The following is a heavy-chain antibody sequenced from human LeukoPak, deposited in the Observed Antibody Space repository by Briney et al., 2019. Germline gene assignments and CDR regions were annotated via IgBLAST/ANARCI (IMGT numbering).Heavy chain of an antibody. CDR3: ARAPHFFDTSGSRYYFDY. CDR1: GGSFSGYY. D-gene: IGHD3-22*01. CDR2: IYYSGNT. V-gene: IGHV4-34*01. J-gene: IGHJ4*02. Sequence: SETLSLTCAVYGGSFSGYYWGWIRQPPGKGLEWIGSIYYSGNTYYSPSLMSRVTISVDTSKNQFSLNLSSVPAADTAVYYCARAPHFFDTSGSRYYFDYWGQGALVTVSS.